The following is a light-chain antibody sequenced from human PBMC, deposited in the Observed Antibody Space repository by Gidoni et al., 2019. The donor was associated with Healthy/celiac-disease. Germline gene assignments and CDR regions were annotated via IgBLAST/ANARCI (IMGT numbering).Light chain of an antibody. V-gene: IGKV1-5*03. J-gene: IGKJ2*01. Sequence: IQMTQSPSTLSASVGDRVTITSRVSQSISSWLAWYQQKPGKAPKLLIYKASSLESGVPSSFSSSGAGTEFSLPISSLQPDDFATYYCQQYNSYPRTFGQGTKLEIK. CDR2: KAS. CDR3: QQYNSYPRT. CDR1: QSISSW.